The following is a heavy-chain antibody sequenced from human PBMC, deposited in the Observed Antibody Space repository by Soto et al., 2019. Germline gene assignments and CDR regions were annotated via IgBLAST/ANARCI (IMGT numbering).Heavy chain of an antibody. CDR3: AKDPLAWGSYRFDAFDI. Sequence: QVQLVESGGGVVQPGRSLRLSCAASGFTFSSYGMHWVRQAPGKGLEWVAVISYDGSNKYYADSVKGRFTISRDNSKNTLYLQMNSLRAEDTVVYYCAKDPLAWGSYRFDAFDIWGQGTMVTVSS. CDR1: GFTFSSYG. D-gene: IGHD3-16*02. J-gene: IGHJ3*02. CDR2: ISYDGSNK. V-gene: IGHV3-30*18.